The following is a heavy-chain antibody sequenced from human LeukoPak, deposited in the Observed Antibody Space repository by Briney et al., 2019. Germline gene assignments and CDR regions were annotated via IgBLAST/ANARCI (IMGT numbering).Heavy chain of an antibody. CDR3: ARGQMVALYYYYGMDV. J-gene: IGHJ6*02. D-gene: IGHD2-15*01. Sequence: ASVKVSCKASGYTFTSYDINWVRQATGQGLEWMGWMNPNSGNTGYAQKFQGRVTMTRNTSISTAYMELSSLRSEDTAVYYCARGQMVALYYYYGMDVWGQGTTVTVSS. V-gene: IGHV1-8*01. CDR2: MNPNSGNT. CDR1: GYTFTSYD.